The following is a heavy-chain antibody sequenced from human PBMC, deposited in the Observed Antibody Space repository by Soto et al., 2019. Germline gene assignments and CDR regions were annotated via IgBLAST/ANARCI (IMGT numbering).Heavy chain of an antibody. CDR1: SESISSYY. CDR2: ISYSGST. J-gene: IGHJ4*02. V-gene: IGHV4-59*01. Sequence: PSETLSLTCTVSSESISSYYWSWIRQPPGKRLEWIGYISYSGSTDYNPSLKSRVTISGDTSKNQFSLKVSSVTAADTAVYYCARGTSWQLPFDYRGQGTLVTVSS. D-gene: IGHD6-13*01. CDR3: ARGTSWQLPFDY.